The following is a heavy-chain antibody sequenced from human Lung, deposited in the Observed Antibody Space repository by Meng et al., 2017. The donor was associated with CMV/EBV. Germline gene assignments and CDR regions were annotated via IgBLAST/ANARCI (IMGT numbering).Heavy chain of an antibody. V-gene: IGHV5-51*01. Sequence: SXXGSGYSFTSYWIGWVRQMPGKGLEWMGIIYPGDSDTRYSPSFQGQVTISADKSISTAYLQWSSLKAPDTAMYYCAVAPGWELLGWFDPWGQGTLVXVSS. CDR1: GYSFTSYW. CDR2: IYPGDSDT. J-gene: IGHJ5*02. D-gene: IGHD1-26*01. CDR3: AVAPGWELLGWFDP.